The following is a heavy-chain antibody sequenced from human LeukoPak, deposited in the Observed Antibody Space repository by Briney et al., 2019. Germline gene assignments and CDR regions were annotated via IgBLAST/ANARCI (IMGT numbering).Heavy chain of an antibody. Sequence: SETLSLTCAVYGGSFSGYYWSWIRQPPGKGLEWIGEINHSGSTNCNPSLKSRVTISVDTSRNQFSLKLSSVTAADAAVYYRASFLDVWGSLGAFDIWGQGTMVTVSS. D-gene: IGHD3-16*01. V-gene: IGHV4-34*01. CDR2: INHSGST. CDR3: ASFLDVWGSLGAFDI. J-gene: IGHJ3*02. CDR1: GGSFSGYY.